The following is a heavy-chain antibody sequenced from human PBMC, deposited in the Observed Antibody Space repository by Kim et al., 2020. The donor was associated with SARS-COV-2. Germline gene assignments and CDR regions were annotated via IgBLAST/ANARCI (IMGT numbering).Heavy chain of an antibody. CDR3: ARGDDSGLFYYHFDL. V-gene: IGHV3-48*03. D-gene: IGHD1-26*01. J-gene: IGHJ4*02. Sequence: ADSVKGRFTISGDNAKKSLYLQMNSLRAEDTAIYYCARGDDSGLFYYHFDLWGQGTLVNVSP.